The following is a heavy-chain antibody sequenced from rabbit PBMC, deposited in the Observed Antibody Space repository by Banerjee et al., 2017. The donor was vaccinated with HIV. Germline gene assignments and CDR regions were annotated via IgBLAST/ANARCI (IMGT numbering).Heavy chain of an antibody. CDR3: ARGPTMTRTNL. Sequence: QEQLVESGGGLVQPEGSLTLTCTASGFDLSVTYWISWVRQAPGKGLEWIGFIDTGSSGSTYYASWAKGRFTISKTSSTTVTLQLNSLTAADTATYFCARGPTMTRTNLWGPGTLVTVS. J-gene: IGHJ4*01. CDR2: IDTGSSGST. CDR1: GFDLSVTYW. D-gene: IGHD2-1*01. V-gene: IGHV1S45*01.